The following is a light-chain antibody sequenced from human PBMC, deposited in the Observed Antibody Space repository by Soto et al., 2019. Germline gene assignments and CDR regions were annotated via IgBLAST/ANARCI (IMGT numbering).Light chain of an antibody. CDR1: SGHNTYA. CDR2: MDSDGSH. J-gene: IGLJ2*01. V-gene: IGLV4-69*02. Sequence: VLAQSPSASASLGASVKLTCTLSSGHNTYAIAWHQQHPERGPRYLMKMDSDGSHSKGDGIPDRFSGSSSGAERYLTISSLQSEDEADYYCQTWGAGIRVFGGGTKVTVL. CDR3: QTWGAGIRV.